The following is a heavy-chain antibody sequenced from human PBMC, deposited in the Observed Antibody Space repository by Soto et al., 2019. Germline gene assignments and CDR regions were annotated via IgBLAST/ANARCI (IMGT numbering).Heavy chain of an antibody. CDR2: INPNSDDT. D-gene: IGHD6-25*01. CDR1: GYTFIGYS. V-gene: IGHV1-2*02. J-gene: IGHJ4*02. CDR3: ATEVQRPYYFDY. Sequence: ASVKVSCKVSGYTFIGYSVHWVRQAPGQGLEWMGWINPNSDDTNYAQKFQGRVSMTKDTSISTAYMVLSGLTSDDTAIYYCATEVQRPYYFDYWGQGTLVTVSS.